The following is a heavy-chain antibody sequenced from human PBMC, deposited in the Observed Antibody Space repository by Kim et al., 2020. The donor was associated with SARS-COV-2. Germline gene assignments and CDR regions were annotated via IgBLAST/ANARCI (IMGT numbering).Heavy chain of an antibody. CDR3: ARLGGSYYYFDY. J-gene: IGHJ4*02. Sequence: SETLSLTCTVSGGSISSSSYYWGWIRQPPGKGLECIGSIYYSGSTYYNPSLKSRVTISVDTSKNQFSLKLSSVTAADTAVYYCARLGGSYYYFDYWGQGT. CDR1: GGSISSSSYY. CDR2: IYYSGST. V-gene: IGHV4-39*01. D-gene: IGHD1-26*01.